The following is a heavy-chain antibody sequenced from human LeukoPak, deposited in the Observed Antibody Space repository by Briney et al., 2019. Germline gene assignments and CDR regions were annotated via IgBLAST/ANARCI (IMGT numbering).Heavy chain of an antibody. J-gene: IGHJ4*02. CDR3: AKDGYYDSSGYYSFDY. D-gene: IGHD3-22*01. CDR1: GFTFDDYA. Sequence: GGSLRLSCAASGFTFDDYAMHWVRQAPGKGLEWISGISWNSGSIGYADPVKGRFTISRDNSKNTLYLQMNSLRAEDTAVYYCAKDGYYDSSGYYSFDYWGQGTLVTVSS. V-gene: IGHV3-9*01. CDR2: ISWNSGSI.